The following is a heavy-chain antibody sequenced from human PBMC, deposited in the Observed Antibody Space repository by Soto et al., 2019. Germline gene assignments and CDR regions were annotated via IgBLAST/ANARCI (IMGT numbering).Heavy chain of an antibody. CDR2: IYYSGST. Sequence: SETLSLTCTVSGGSVSSGSYYWSWIRQPPGKGLEWIGYIYYSGSTNYNPSLKSRVTISVDTSKNQFSLKLSSVTAADTAVYYCARVEKDIAMEYYFDYWGQGTLVTVSS. V-gene: IGHV4-61*01. J-gene: IGHJ4*02. D-gene: IGHD5-18*01. CDR3: ARVEKDIAMEYYFDY. CDR1: GGSVSSGSYY.